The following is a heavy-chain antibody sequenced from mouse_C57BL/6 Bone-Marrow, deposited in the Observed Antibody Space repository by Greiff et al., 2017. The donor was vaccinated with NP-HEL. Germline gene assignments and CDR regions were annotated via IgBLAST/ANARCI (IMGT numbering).Heavy chain of an antibody. CDR2: IYPGDGDT. D-gene: IGHD3-2*01. CDR1: GYAFSSSW. CDR3: ARGRQPFDY. Sequence: VQLQQSGPELVKPGASVKISCKASGYAFSSSWMNWVKQRPGKGLEWIGRIYPGDGDTNYNGKFKGKATLTADKSSSTAYMQHSSLTSEDSAVYFCARGRQPFDYWGKGTTLTVSS. J-gene: IGHJ2*01. V-gene: IGHV1-82*01.